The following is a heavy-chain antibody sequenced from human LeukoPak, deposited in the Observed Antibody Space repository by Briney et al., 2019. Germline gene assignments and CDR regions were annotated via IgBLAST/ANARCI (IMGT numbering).Heavy chain of an antibody. D-gene: IGHD3-16*02. Sequence: GASVKVSCKASGYTFTGYYMHWVRQAPGQGLEWMGWINPHSGGTNYAQKFQGRVTMTRDTTVSTAYMELNTLTSDDTAVYYCARGGQIYDYVWGSYLDFWGQGNLVTVSS. CDR2: INPHSGGT. CDR1: GYTFTGYY. CDR3: ARGGQIYDYVWGSYLDF. V-gene: IGHV1-2*02. J-gene: IGHJ4*02.